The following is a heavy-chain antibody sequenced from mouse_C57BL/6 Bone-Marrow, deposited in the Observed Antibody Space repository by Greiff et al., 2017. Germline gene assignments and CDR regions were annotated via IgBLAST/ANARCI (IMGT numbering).Heavy chain of an antibody. Sequence: EVKVEESGGGLVQPGGSMKLSCAASGFTFSDAWMDWVRQSPEKGLEWVAEIRNKANNHATYYAESVKGRFTISRDDSKSSFYLQMNSLRAEDTGIYYCTGGWLPYYYAMDYWGQGTSVTVSS. J-gene: IGHJ4*01. D-gene: IGHD2-2*01. CDR2: IRNKANNHAT. V-gene: IGHV6-6*01. CDR3: TGGWLPYYYAMDY. CDR1: GFTFSDAW.